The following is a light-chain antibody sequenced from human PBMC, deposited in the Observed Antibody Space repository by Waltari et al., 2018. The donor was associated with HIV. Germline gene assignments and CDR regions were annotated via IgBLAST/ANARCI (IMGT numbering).Light chain of an antibody. J-gene: IGLJ2*01. CDR2: EKS. CDR1: SGSIASNY. V-gene: IGLV6-57*03. CDR3: QSYDSNIVI. Sequence: KFMLTQPHSVSESPGRTVTISCTRSSGSIASNYVQWYQHRPGSVPTTVIYEKSQRPSGVPDRFSGSIDSSSNSASLTISGLKTEDEADYYCQSYDSNIVIFGGGTKLTVL.